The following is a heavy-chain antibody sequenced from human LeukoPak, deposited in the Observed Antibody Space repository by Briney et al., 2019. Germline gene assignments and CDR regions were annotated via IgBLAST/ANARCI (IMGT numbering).Heavy chain of an antibody. V-gene: IGHV3-21*01. CDR3: ARELYDYDSSGYGSDAFDI. J-gene: IGHJ3*02. CDR2: ISSSSSYI. D-gene: IGHD3-22*01. Sequence: GGSLRLSCAASGVTFSSYGMNWVRQAPGQGLEWVSSISSSSSYIYYADSVKGRFTNSRDNATTSLYLQMTSLRADDTAVYYCARELYDYDSSGYGSDAFDIWGQGTMVTVSS. CDR1: GVTFSSYG.